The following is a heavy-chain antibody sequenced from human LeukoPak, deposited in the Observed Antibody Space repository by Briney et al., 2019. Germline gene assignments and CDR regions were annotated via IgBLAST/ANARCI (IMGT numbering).Heavy chain of an antibody. CDR3: AQGIAAATFDY. CDR1: GGSFSGYY. Sequence: SETLSLTCAVYGGSFSGYYWSWIRQPPGKGLEWIGSIYYSGSTYYNPSLKSRVTISVDTSKNQFSLKLSSVTAADTAVYYCAQGIAAATFDYWGQGTLVTVSS. J-gene: IGHJ4*02. CDR2: IYYSGST. D-gene: IGHD6-13*01. V-gene: IGHV4-34*01.